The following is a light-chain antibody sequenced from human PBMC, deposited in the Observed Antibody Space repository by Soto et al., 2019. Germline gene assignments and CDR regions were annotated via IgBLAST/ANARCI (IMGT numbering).Light chain of an antibody. CDR2: DAS. J-gene: IGKJ3*01. V-gene: IGKV3-11*01. Sequence: EIVLTQSPATLSLSPGERATLSCRASQSVSSYLAWYQQKPGQAPRLLIYDASNRATGIPARFSGSGSGKDFTLTISSLEPADFAVYYCQQRSNWPLTFGPGTKVDI. CDR3: QQRSNWPLT. CDR1: QSVSSY.